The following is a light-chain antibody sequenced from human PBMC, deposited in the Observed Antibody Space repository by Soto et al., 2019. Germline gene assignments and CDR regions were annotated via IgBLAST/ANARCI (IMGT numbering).Light chain of an antibody. J-gene: IGLJ1*01. Sequence: QSMLTHAASVCGAPGGALTISCTGARSDVGAYNYVSWYQHHPGKVPKLLIYEVTNRTSGVSDRFSGSKSGNTASLTISGLQAEDEADYYCSSKRDSSTLFDFGTGTKSPS. CDR1: RSDVGAYNY. V-gene: IGLV2-14*01. CDR2: EVT. CDR3: SSKRDSSTLFD.